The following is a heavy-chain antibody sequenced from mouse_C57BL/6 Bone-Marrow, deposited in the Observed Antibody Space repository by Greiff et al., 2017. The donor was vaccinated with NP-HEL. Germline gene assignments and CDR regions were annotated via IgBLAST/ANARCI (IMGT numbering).Heavy chain of an antibody. V-gene: IGHV1-72*01. CDR3: ASSWNYGGSYGWYFDV. J-gene: IGHJ1*03. Sequence: QVQLQQPGAALVKPGASVKLSCKASGYTFTRYWMHWVKQRPGRGLEWIGRIDPNSGGTKYNEKFKSTATLTVDQPSSKAYMQLSSLTSVDSAVFYCASSWNYGGSYGWYFDVWGTGTTVTVSS. CDR1: GYTFTRYW. CDR2: IDPNSGGT. D-gene: IGHD1-1*01.